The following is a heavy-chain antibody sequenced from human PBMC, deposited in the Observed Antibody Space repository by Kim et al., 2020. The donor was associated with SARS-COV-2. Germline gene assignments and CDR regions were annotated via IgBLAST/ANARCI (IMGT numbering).Heavy chain of an antibody. Sequence: SETLSLTCAVYGGSFSGYYWSWIRQPPGKGLEWIGEINHSGSTNYNPSLKSRVTISVDTIKNQFSLKLSSVTAADTAVYYCVRRGKRCSSLSGGYYWGQG. CDR2: INHSGST. V-gene: IGHV4-34*01. J-gene: IGHJ4*02. D-gene: IGHD6-13*01. CDR1: GGSFSGYY. CDR3: VRRGKRCSSLSGGYY.